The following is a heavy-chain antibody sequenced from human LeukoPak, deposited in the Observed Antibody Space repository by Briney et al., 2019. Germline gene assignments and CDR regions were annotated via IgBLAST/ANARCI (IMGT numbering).Heavy chain of an antibody. Sequence: SETLSLTCAVYGGSFSGYYWSWIRQTPGKGLGWIGEINHNGRTNYDSSFKSRVTISVDTSKNQFSLKLSSMTAADTAVYYCARGPYRPAVFGVVLESYSYMDVWGKGTTVTVSS. D-gene: IGHD3-3*01. CDR1: GGSFSGYY. CDR2: INHNGRT. V-gene: IGHV4-34*01. J-gene: IGHJ6*03. CDR3: ARGPYRPAVFGVVLESYSYMDV.